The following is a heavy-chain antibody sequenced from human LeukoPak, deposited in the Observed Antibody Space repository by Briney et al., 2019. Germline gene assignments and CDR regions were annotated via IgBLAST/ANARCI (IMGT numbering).Heavy chain of an antibody. CDR1: GGSISSYY. V-gene: IGHV4-59*01. Sequence: KTSETLSLTCTVSGGSISSYYWSWIRQPPGKGLEWIGYIYYSGSTNYNPSLKSRVTISVDTSKNQFSLKLSSVTAADTAVYYCARVEWGYVFGYWGQGTLVTVSS. CDR2: IYYSGST. D-gene: IGHD5-12*01. J-gene: IGHJ4*02. CDR3: ARVEWGYVFGY.